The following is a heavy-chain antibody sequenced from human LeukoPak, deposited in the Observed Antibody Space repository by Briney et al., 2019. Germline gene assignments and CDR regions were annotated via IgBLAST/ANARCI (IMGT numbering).Heavy chain of an antibody. V-gene: IGHV3-11*01. Sequence: PGGSLRLSCTGSGFTFSDHYMTWVRQAPGKGLEWISYISSSGTTTYYADPVNGRFTISRANAETSVYLQMEGLRADDTAVYYCARVGSSRGWFDPWGHGTLVTVSS. CDR3: ARVGSSRGWFDP. D-gene: IGHD3-10*01. CDR1: GFTFSDHY. CDR2: ISSSGTTT. J-gene: IGHJ5*02.